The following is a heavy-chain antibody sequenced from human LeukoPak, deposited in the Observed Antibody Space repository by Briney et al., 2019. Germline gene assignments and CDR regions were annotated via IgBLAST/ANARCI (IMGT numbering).Heavy chain of an antibody. CDR3: SRDRPAGNTGHSHYY. V-gene: IGHV4-39*07. CDR1: GFTFSSYG. J-gene: IGHJ4*02. CDR2: IYSGGST. D-gene: IGHD6-13*01. Sequence: GSLRLSCAASGFTFSSYGMSWVRQAPGKGLEWIGSIYSGGSTYYNSSLKSRVTISRDTSKNQFSLKLNSVTASDTALYYCSRDRPAGNTGHSHYYWGQGTLVTVSS.